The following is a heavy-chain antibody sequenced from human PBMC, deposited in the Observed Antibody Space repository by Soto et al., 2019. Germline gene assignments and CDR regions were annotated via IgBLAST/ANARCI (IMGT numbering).Heavy chain of an antibody. J-gene: IGHJ3*02. V-gene: IGHV4-59*08. CDR2: IFYSGST. D-gene: IGHD3-10*01. Sequence: QVQLQESGPGLVKPSETLSLTCTVSGGSISSYYWSWIRQPPGKGLEWIGYIFYSGSTNYNPSLKSRVTTSVDTSKNQFSLKLSSVPAADPAVYYCARRYGSFFDIWGQGTMVTVSS. CDR3: ARRYGSFFDI. CDR1: GGSISSYY.